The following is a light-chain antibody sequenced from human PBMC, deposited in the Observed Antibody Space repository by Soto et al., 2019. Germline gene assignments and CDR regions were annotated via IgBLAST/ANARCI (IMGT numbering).Light chain of an antibody. V-gene: IGLV2-14*01. CDR1: SSDVSAYNY. J-gene: IGLJ3*02. CDR3: SSYTTSNTWV. Sequence: QSALTQPASVSGSPGQSITISCTGTSSDVSAYNYVSWYQHHPGRAPKLIIYEVTKWPSGVSNRFSGSKSGNTASLTISGLQAEDEAEYYCSSYTTSNTWVFGGGTKVTVL. CDR2: EVT.